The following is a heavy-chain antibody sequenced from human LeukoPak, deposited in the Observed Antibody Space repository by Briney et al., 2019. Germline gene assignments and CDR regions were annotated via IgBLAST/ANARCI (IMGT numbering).Heavy chain of an antibody. CDR1: GYTFTGYY. V-gene: IGHV1-2*02. CDR3: ATSGYSDSGYFDC. CDR2: LNSNSGGT. D-gene: IGHD5-12*01. Sequence: ASVKVSCKASGYTFTGYYMHWVRQAPGQGLEWMGWLNSNSGGTNYAQKLQGRVTMTRDTSISTAYMELNRLRSDDTAVYYCATSGYSDSGYFDCWGQGTLVTVSS. J-gene: IGHJ4*02.